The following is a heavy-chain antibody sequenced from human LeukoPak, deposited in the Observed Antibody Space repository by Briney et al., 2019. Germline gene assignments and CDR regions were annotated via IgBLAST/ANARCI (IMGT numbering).Heavy chain of an antibody. D-gene: IGHD5-12*01. J-gene: IGHJ6*04. CDR3: TRDRWGGGYISRGMDV. Sequence: GGSLRLSCTASEFTFGDYAISWVRQAPGKGLEWLGFIRSKDNDGTTDYAASVKGRFIISRDDSKSVAYLEMNDVKIEDTAVYYCTRDRWGGGYISRGMDVWGKGTTVTISS. V-gene: IGHV3-49*04. CDR1: EFTFGDYA. CDR2: IRSKDNDGTT.